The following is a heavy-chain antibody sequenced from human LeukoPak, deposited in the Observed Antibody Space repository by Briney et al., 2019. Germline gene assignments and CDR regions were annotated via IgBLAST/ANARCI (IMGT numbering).Heavy chain of an antibody. CDR2: IYPGDSDT. Sequence: GESLKISCKGSGYRFTSYWIGWVRQMPGKGLEWMGIIYPGDSDTRYSPSFQGQVTISADKSISTAYLQWSSLKASDTAMYYCARATYYYDSSGYYYPYYFDYWGQGTLVTVSS. V-gene: IGHV5-51*01. J-gene: IGHJ4*02. CDR3: ARATYYYDSSGYYYPYYFDY. CDR1: GYRFTSYW. D-gene: IGHD3-22*01.